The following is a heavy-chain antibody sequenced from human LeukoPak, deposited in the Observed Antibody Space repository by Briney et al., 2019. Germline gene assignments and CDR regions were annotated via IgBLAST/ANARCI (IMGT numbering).Heavy chain of an antibody. V-gene: IGHV3-15*01. CDR1: GLPFSNAW. D-gene: IGHD3-9*01. J-gene: IGHJ3*01. CDR3: TTVGLYDILTGHYHDSFDR. Sequence: PGQSLRLSCAASGLPFSNAWMSWVRQAPGKGLEWVGRINGKIDGGTTDHVAPVQGRFTISRDDSKNTLYQQMNSLKTEDTAVYYCTTVGLYDILTGHYHDSFDRWGQGTMVTVSS. CDR2: INGKIDGGTT.